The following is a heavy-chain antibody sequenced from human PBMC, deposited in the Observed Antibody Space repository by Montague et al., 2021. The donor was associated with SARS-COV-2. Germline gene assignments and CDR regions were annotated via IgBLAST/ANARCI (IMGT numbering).Heavy chain of an antibody. V-gene: IGHV6-1*01. CDR3: VRYSGWFYFDF. D-gene: IGHD6-19*01. CDR1: GDSVSSNRGA. J-gene: IGHJ4*02. Sequence: CAISGDSVSSNRGAWSWHRQSPSRGLEWLGRTYYRSKWYSDYAPSVRGRLTVNPDASKNEFSLELNYVTPEDTAVYYCVRYSGWFYFDFWGQGTLVTVSS. CDR2: TYYRSKWYS.